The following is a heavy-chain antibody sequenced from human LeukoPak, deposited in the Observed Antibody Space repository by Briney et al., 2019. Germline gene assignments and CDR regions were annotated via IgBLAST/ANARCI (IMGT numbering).Heavy chain of an antibody. CDR3: AELGITMIGGV. CDR1: GFTFSSYS. Sequence: GGSLRLSCAASGFTFSSYSMNWVRQAPGKGLEWVSYIRSSGSTIYYADSVKGRFTISRDNAKNSLYLQMNSLRAEDTAVYYCAELGITMIGGVWGKGTTVTISS. D-gene: IGHD3-10*02. J-gene: IGHJ6*04. V-gene: IGHV3-48*04. CDR2: IRSSGSTI.